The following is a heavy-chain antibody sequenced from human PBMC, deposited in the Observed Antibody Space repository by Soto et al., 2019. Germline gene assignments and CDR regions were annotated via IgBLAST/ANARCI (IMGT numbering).Heavy chain of an antibody. D-gene: IGHD3-22*01. J-gene: IGHJ6*02. CDR3: AKAIENYSTGYYKPFYYFGVDV. CDR2: ISYDGSKK. Sequence: GGSLRLSCAASGFTFGSYGMHWVRQAPGKGLEWVAGISYDGSKKYYGESVKGRFTISSDNSKNTLYLQMNSLRVEDTAVYYCAKAIENYSTGYYKPFYYFGVDVWGQGTTVTVSS. CDR1: GFTFGSYG. V-gene: IGHV3-30*18.